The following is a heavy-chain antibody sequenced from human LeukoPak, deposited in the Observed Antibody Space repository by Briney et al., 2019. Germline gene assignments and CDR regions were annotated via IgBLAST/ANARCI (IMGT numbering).Heavy chain of an antibody. CDR3: AKDSSSSSLRYYYGMDV. CDR2: ISWNSGSI. J-gene: IGHJ6*02. CDR1: GFRFDDYA. Sequence: GRSLRLSCAASGFRFDDYAMHWVRQAPGKDLEWVSGISWNSGSIGYADSVKGRFTISRDNAKNSLYLQTNSLRAEDTALYYCAKDSSSSSLRYYYGMDVWGQGTTVTVSS. D-gene: IGHD2-2*01. V-gene: IGHV3-9*01.